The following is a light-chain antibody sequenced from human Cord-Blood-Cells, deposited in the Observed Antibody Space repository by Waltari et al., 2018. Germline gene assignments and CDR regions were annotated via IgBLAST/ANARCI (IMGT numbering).Light chain of an antibody. CDR1: SSAVGGYNY. J-gene: IGLJ1*01. CDR3: SSYTSSSTLV. V-gene: IGLV2-14*03. CDR2: DVS. Sequence: QSALTQPASVSGSPGQSITISCTGTSSAVGGYNYVSWYQQHPGKAPKLMIYDVSNRPSGFSNRFSGSKSGNTASLTISGLQAEDEADYYCSSYTSSSTLVFGTGTKVTVL.